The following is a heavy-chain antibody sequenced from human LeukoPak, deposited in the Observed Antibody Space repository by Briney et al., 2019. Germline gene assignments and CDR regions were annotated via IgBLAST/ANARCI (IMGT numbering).Heavy chain of an antibody. V-gene: IGHV1-24*01. CDR1: GYTLTELS. CDR3: ATEGSGSYYYYMDV. CDR2: FDPEDGET. D-gene: IGHD6-19*01. Sequence: ASVKVSCKVSGYTLTELSMHWVRQAPGKGLEWMGGFDPEDGETIYAQKFQGRVTMTEDTSTDTAYMELSSLRSEDTAVYYCATEGSGSYYYYMDVWGKGTTVIVAS. J-gene: IGHJ6*03.